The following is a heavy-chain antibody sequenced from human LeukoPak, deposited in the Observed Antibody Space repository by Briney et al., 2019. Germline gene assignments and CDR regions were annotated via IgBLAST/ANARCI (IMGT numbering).Heavy chain of an antibody. V-gene: IGHV5-51*01. D-gene: IGHD2-2*02. J-gene: IGHJ3*02. CDR1: GYSFTSYW. Sequence: GESLKISCKGSGYSFTSYWIGWVRQMPGKGLEWMGLIFPGDSDIRYSPSFQGQVTISADKSISTAYLQWSSLKASDTAMYYCARTVVPAAIPDAFDIWGQGTMVPVSS. CDR2: IFPGDSDI. CDR3: ARTVVPAAIPDAFDI.